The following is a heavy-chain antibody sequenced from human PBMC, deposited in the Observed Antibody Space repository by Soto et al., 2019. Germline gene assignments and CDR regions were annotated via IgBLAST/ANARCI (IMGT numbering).Heavy chain of an antibody. CDR1: GGSFSGYY. J-gene: IGHJ6*03. CDR2: INHSGST. CDR3: ARGEGQGYSSSWYRNYYYYYYMDV. V-gene: IGHV4-34*01. D-gene: IGHD6-13*01. Sequence: QVQLQQWGAGLLKPSETLSLTCAVYGGSFSGYYWSWIRQPPGKGLEWIGEINHSGSTNYNPSLKSRVTISVDTSKNQFSLKLSSVTAADTAVYYCARGEGQGYSSSWYRNYYYYYYMDVWGKGTKVTVSS.